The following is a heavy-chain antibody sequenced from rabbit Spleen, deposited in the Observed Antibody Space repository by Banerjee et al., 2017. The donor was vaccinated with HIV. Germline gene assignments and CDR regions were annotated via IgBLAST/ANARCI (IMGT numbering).Heavy chain of an antibody. V-gene: IGHV1S45*01. CDR1: GFSFSSNW. J-gene: IGHJ4*01. CDR3: ARDLVTVIGWNFNL. Sequence: LEESGGGLVKPGGTLTLTCTVSGFSFSSNWICWVRQAPGKGLEWIACIDTNDGDSDVANWPKGLVTISKTSSTTVTLEMTSLTAAVTATYFCARDLVTVIGWNFNLWCPGTLVTVS. D-gene: IGHD1-1*01. CDR2: IDTNDGDS.